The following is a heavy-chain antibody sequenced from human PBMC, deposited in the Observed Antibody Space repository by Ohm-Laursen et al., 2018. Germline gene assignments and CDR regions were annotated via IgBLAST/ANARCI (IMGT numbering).Heavy chain of an antibody. J-gene: IGHJ4*02. V-gene: IGHV3-66*01. CDR2: IYSGGNT. CDR3: ARVNYSSSWEFDY. Sequence: SLRLSCAATGFTVSSNYMSWVRQAPGKGLEWVSVIYSGGNTYYADSVKGRFTTSRDNSKNTLYLQMNSLRAEDTAVYFCARVNYSSSWEFDYWGQGTLVTVSS. CDR1: GFTVSSNY. D-gene: IGHD6-13*01.